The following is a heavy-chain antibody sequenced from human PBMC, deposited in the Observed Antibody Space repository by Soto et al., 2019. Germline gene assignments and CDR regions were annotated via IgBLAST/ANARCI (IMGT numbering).Heavy chain of an antibody. J-gene: IGHJ6*02. CDR1: GYTFTSYG. D-gene: IGHD6-25*01. V-gene: IGHV1-18*04. Sequence: ASVKVSCKASGYTFTSYGISWVRQAPGQGLEWMGWISAYNGNTNYAQKLQGRVTMTTDTSTSTAYMELRSLRSDDTAVYYCARETSSGPYYYYGMDVWGQVTTVTVSS. CDR3: ARETSSGPYYYYGMDV. CDR2: ISAYNGNT.